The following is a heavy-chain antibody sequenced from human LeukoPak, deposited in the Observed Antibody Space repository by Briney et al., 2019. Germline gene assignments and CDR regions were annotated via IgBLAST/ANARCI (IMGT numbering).Heavy chain of an antibody. J-gene: IGHJ3*02. Sequence: GGSLRLSCAASGFTFNNYAMSWVRQAPGKGLEWVSAISAGGGGTYYADSVEGRFTISRDNSKKKVFLQTNSLRADDTAVYYCAKAGWYTAKTYATYDDAYDIWGRGTMVTVSS. CDR1: GFTFNNYA. V-gene: IGHV3-23*01. CDR2: ISAGGGGT. D-gene: IGHD1-14*01. CDR3: AKAGWYTAKTYATYDDAYDI.